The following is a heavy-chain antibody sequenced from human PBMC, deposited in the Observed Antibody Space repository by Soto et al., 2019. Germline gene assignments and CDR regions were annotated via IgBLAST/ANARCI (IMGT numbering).Heavy chain of an antibody. Sequence: GGSLILSCAASGFTFSSYWMNWVRQAPGKGLEWVANIKQDGSEKYYVDSVKGRFTISRDNTKNSLYLQMNSLRAEDTAVYYCAREQLQVVIPDYWGQGTLVTVSS. CDR2: IKQDGSEK. CDR1: GFTFSSYW. J-gene: IGHJ4*02. CDR3: AREQLQVVIPDY. D-gene: IGHD6-13*01. V-gene: IGHV3-7*01.